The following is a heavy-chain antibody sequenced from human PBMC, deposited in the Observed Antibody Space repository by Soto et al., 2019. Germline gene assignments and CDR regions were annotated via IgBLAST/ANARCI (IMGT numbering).Heavy chain of an antibody. V-gene: IGHV4-39*01. D-gene: IGHD3-16*01. J-gene: IGHJ6*03. CDR1: GGSISSSSYY. CDR2: IYYSGST. CDR3: ATVFWGHLRYYYYMDV. Sequence: SETLSLTCTVSGGSISSSSYYWGWIRQPPGKGLEWIGSIYYSGSTYYNPSLKSRVTISVDTSKNQFSLKLSSVTAADTAVYYCATVFWGHLRYYYYMDVWGKGTTVTVSS.